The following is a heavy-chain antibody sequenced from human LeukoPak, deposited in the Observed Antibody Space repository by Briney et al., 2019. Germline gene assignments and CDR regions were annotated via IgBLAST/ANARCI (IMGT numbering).Heavy chain of an antibody. CDR1: GFTFSSYA. D-gene: IGHD6-13*01. CDR3: AKDAAAGPYSYYYYYGMDV. J-gene: IGHJ6*02. CDR2: ISGSGGST. Sequence: GGSLRLSCAASGFTFSSYAMSWVRQAPGKGLERVSAISGSGGSTYYADSVKGRFTISRDNSKNTLYLQMNSLRAEDTAVYYCAKDAAAGPYSYYYYYGMDVWGQGTTVTVSS. V-gene: IGHV3-23*01.